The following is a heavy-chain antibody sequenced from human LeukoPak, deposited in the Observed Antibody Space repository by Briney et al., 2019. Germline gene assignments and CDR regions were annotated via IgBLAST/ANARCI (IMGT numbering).Heavy chain of an antibody. CDR3: ARRGYCSGGNCSSFYFDY. J-gene: IGHJ4*02. CDR2: IRHSTIT. CDR1: GGSFSGYS. D-gene: IGHD2-15*01. Sequence: SETLSLTCAVYGGSFSGYSWSWIRQPPGKGLEWIGEIRHSTITNFNPSLKSRVTISVDTSKNRFSLRLSSVTAADTAVYYCARRGYCSGGNCSSFYFDYWGQGTLVTVSS. V-gene: IGHV4-34*01.